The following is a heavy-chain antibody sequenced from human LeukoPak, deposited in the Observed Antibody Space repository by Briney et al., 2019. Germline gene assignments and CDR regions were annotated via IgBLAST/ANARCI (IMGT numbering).Heavy chain of an antibody. CDR3: ASGSGSYRTPYYYMDV. V-gene: IGHV3-53*01. Sequence: GGSLRLSCVASGFTVSSNYMSWVRQAPGKGLEWGSVIYSGGSTYYADSVKGRFTISRDNSKNTLYLQMNSLRAEDTAVYYCASGSGSYRTPYYYMDVWGTGTTVTVSS. J-gene: IGHJ6*03. CDR2: IYSGGST. CDR1: GFTVSSNY. D-gene: IGHD3-10*01.